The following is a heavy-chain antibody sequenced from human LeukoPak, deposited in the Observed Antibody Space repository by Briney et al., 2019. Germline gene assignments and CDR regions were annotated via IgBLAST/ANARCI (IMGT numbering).Heavy chain of an antibody. CDR2: IRYDGSNK. Sequence: GGSLRLSCAASGFTFSSYGMHWVRQAPGKGLEWVAFIRYDGSNKYYADSVKGRFTIPRDNSKNTLYLQMNSLRAEDTAVYYCAKEAAAAGIFLDYWGQGTLVTVSS. CDR1: GFTFSSYG. V-gene: IGHV3-30*02. CDR3: AKEAAAAGIFLDY. J-gene: IGHJ4*02. D-gene: IGHD6-13*01.